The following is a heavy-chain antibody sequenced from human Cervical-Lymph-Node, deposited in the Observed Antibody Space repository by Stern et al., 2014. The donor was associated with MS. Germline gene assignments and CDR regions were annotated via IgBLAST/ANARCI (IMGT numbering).Heavy chain of an antibody. V-gene: IGHV2-5*02. CDR2: IYWDDSK. CDR1: GFSLSTSGVG. D-gene: IGHD2-2*01. J-gene: IGHJ4*02. CDR3: ATHAPGVVPAALDY. Sequence: QVTLRESGPTLVKPTQTLTLTCTFSGFSLSTSGVGVGWIRQPPGKALEWLAFIYWDDSKRYSPSLTTRLTITKDTSKNQVVLTMSNMDPVDTATFYCATHAPGVVPAALDYWGQGTLVTVS.